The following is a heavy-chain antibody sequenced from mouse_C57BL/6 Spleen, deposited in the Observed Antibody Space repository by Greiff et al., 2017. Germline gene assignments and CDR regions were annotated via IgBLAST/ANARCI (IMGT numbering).Heavy chain of an antibody. J-gene: IGHJ1*03. D-gene: IGHD1-1*01. CDR2: IDPSDSYT. CDR1: GYTFTSYW. Sequence: QQSCKASGYTFTSYWMHWVKQRPGQGLEWIGEIDPSDSYTNYNQKFKGKSTLTVDKSSSTAYMQLSSLTSEDSAVYYCARSYYGSSYKYFDVWGTGTTVTVSS. CDR3: ARSYYGSSYKYFDV. V-gene: IGHV1-69*01.